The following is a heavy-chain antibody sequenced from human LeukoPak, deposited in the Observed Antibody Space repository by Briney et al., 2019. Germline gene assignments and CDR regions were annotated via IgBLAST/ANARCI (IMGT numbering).Heavy chain of an antibody. CDR1: GGTFSSYA. D-gene: IGHD2-15*01. Sequence: ASVKVSCKASGGTFSSYAISWVRQAPGQGLEWMGGIIPIFGTANYAQKFQGRVTITADKSTSTAYMELSSLRSEDTAVYYCAGSYCSGGSCYSDWFDPWGQGTLVTVSS. V-gene: IGHV1-69*06. J-gene: IGHJ5*02. CDR3: AGSYCSGGSCYSDWFDP. CDR2: IIPIFGTA.